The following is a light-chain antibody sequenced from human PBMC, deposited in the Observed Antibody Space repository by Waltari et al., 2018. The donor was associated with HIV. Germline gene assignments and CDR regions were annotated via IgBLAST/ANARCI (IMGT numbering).Light chain of an antibody. V-gene: IGLV2-8*01. CDR3: SSFAGSNNLYV. CDR2: EVN. CDR1: SSDVGGYNY. J-gene: IGLJ1*01. Sequence: QSALTQPPSASGSTGQSVTISCTGTSSDVGGYNYVSWYQQHPGKAPKVMIYEVNKRPSGVPDRFSGSKSGNTASLTVSGLQAEEEADYYCSSFAGSNNLYVFGTGTKVTVL.